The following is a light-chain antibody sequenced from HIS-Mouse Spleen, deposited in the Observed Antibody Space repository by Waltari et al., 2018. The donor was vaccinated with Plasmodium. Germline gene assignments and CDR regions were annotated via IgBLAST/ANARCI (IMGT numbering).Light chain of an antibody. J-gene: IGKJ1*01. CDR1: QSISSW. V-gene: IGKV1-5*03. Sequence: IQMTQSPSTLSASVGDRVTITSRASQSISSWLAWYQQKPGKAPKLLIYKASSLESGVPSRFSGSGSGTEFTLTISSLQPDDFATYYCQQYNSYSWTFGQGTKVEIK. CDR2: KAS. CDR3: QQYNSYSWT.